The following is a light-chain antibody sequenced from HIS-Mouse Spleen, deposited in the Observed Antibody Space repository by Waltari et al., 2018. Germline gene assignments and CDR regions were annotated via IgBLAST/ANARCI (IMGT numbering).Light chain of an antibody. V-gene: IGLV2-11*01. J-gene: IGLJ1*01. CDR3: CSYAGSYTGV. Sequence: QSALTQPRSVSGSPGQSVTISCPGTTSDVGGYNYVSWYQQLPGKAPKLMIYDVSKRPSGVPDRFSGSKSGNTASLTISGLQAEDEADYYCCSYAGSYTGVFGTGTKVTVL. CDR2: DVS. CDR1: TSDVGGYNY.